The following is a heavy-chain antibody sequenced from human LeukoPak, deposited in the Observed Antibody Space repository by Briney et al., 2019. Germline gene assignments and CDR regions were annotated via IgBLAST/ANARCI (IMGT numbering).Heavy chain of an antibody. V-gene: IGHV3-7*01. D-gene: IGHD3-16*01. CDR2: IDDDGSGK. Sequence: GGSLRLSCTASGITFTRDWMSWVRQAPGKGLEWVANIDDDGSGKNYVDSVKGRFTISRDNAKNTWYLQMNSLRAEDTAKYYWAPEASYDVTSGGEGILVSVSS. CDR3: APEASYDVTS. J-gene: IGHJ4*02. CDR1: GITFTRDW.